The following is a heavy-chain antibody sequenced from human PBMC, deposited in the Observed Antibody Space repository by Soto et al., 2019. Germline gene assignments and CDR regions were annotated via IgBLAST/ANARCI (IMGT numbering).Heavy chain of an antibody. D-gene: IGHD3-3*01. J-gene: IGHJ6*02. CDR3: AKDPGYDFWSGRTYYYYYYGMDV. CDR2: ISYDGSNK. CDR1: GLTFSSYG. V-gene: IGHV3-30*18. Sequence: GGSLRLSCAASGLTFSSYGMHWVRQAPGKGLEWVAVISYDGSNKYYADSVKGRFTISRDNSKNTLYLQMNSLRAEDTAVYYCAKDPGYDFWSGRTYYYYYYGMDVWGQGTTVTVSS.